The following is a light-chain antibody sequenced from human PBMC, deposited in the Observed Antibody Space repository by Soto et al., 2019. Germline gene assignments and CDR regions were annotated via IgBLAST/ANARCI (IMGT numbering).Light chain of an antibody. CDR1: QSVSSSY. CDR2: GAS. CDR3: QHYGSSLSFT. Sequence: EIVLTQSPGTLSLSPGERATLSCRASQSVSSSYLAWYQQKPGQAPRLLIYGASSRATGIPDRSSGSGSGTDFTLTISRLEPEDFAVYYCQHYGSSLSFTFGPGTKVDIK. V-gene: IGKV3-20*01. J-gene: IGKJ3*01.